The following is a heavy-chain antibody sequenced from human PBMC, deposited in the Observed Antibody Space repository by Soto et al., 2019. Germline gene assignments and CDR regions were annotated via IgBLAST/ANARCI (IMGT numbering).Heavy chain of an antibody. V-gene: IGHV3-23*01. Sequence: EVQLLESGGGLVQPGGSLRLSCAASGFTFSSYAMSWVRQAPGKGLEWVSAISGSGGSTYYADSVKGRFTISRDNSKTTLYLQMNSRRAEDTAVYYCAKENGYSSSWFEFDYWGQGTLVTVSS. CDR2: ISGSGGST. CDR1: GFTFSSYA. J-gene: IGHJ4*02. D-gene: IGHD6-13*01. CDR3: AKENGYSSSWFEFDY.